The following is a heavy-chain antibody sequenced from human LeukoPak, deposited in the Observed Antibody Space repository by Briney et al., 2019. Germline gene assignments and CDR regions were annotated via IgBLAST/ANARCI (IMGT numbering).Heavy chain of an antibody. CDR1: GGSISSGGYY. Sequence: SETLSLTCTVSGGSISSGGYYWSWIRQHPGKGLEWIGSIYYTGSTYYNPSLKSRVTISVDTSKNQFSLKLSSVTAADTAVYYCASRRYSSGRGYWGQGTLVTVSS. D-gene: IGHD6-19*01. CDR3: ASRRYSSGRGY. J-gene: IGHJ4*02. V-gene: IGHV4-31*03. CDR2: IYYTGST.